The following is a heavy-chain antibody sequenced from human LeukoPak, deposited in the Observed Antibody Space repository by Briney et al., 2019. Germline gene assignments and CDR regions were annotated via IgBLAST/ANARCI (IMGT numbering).Heavy chain of an antibody. CDR1: GFTFKTHA. J-gene: IGHJ6*02. CDR3: ARDLLCSGGSCYLFYYYYYGMDV. CDR2: IDDSGVIR. Sequence: PGGSLRLSCAASGFTFKTHAMSWVRQAPGKGLEWVSRIDDSGVIRSYADSVKGRFTISRDSSKNTLYLQMNSQRAEDTAVYYCARDLLCSGGSCYLFYYYYYGMDVWGQGTTVTVSS. V-gene: IGHV3-23*01. D-gene: IGHD2-15*01.